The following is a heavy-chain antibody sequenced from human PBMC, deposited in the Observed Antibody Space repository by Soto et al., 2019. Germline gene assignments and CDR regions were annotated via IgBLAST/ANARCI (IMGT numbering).Heavy chain of an antibody. Sequence: EVQLLESGGGLVQPGGSLRLSCAASGFTFSSYAMSWVRQAPGKGLEWVSAISGSGGSTYYADSVKGRFTISRDNSKNTLYLQMTSLRAEDTAVYYCAKEGSRSSTYYYYGMDVWGQGSTVTVSS. J-gene: IGHJ6*02. CDR3: AKEGSRSSTYYYYGMDV. CDR2: ISGSGGST. V-gene: IGHV3-23*01. D-gene: IGHD3-10*01. CDR1: GFTFSSYA.